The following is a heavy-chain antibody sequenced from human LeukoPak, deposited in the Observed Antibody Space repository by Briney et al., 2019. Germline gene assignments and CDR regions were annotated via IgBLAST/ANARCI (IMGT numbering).Heavy chain of an antibody. D-gene: IGHD1-26*01. V-gene: IGHV4-39*01. CDR3: ARLATPPFYSGSYAEDY. J-gene: IGHJ4*02. Sequence: SETLSLTCTVSGGSISSSSYYWGWIRQPAGNGLEWIGSIYYSGSTYYNPSLKSRVTISVDTSKNQFSLKLSSVTAADTAVYYCARLATPPFYSGSYAEDYWGQGTLVTVSS. CDR1: GGSISSSSYY. CDR2: IYYSGST.